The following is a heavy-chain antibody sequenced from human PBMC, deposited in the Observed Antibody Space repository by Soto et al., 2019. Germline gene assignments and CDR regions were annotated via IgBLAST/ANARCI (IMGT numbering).Heavy chain of an antibody. Sequence: QVQLVQSGDEVKKPGASVKVSCKASGYIFVNYGIAWVRQAPRQGLESMGWISPYTGNTHSASKVQGRLTMTPDTATSTAYMDLGSLTSDDTAVYYCVMVDNYIPPTPYDVWGHGTMVTVSS. V-gene: IGHV1-18*01. CDR1: GYIFVNYG. J-gene: IGHJ6*02. CDR3: VMVDNYIPPTPYDV. CDR2: ISPYTGNT. D-gene: IGHD4-4*01.